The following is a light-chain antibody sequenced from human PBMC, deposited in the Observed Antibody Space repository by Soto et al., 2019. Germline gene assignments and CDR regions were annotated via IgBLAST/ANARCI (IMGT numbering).Light chain of an antibody. CDR1: QSVSSN. Sequence: EIVMTQSPATLSLSPGERATLSCRASQSVSSNLAWYQQKPGQAPRLLIYGASTRATGIPARFSGSGSGTVFTLTISNLQSEDFAVYYCQHYNNWPPWTFGQGTKVDIK. CDR3: QHYNNWPPWT. V-gene: IGKV3-15*01. J-gene: IGKJ1*01. CDR2: GAS.